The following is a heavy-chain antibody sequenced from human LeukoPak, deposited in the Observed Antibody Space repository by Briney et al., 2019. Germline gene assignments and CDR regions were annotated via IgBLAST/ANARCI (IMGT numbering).Heavy chain of an antibody. J-gene: IGHJ6*03. CDR1: GYSFTTYG. CDR2: INTDTGKP. Sequence: GASVKVSCKASGYSFTTYGIYWVRQAPGQGLEWMGWINTDTGKPTYAQGFTGRFVLSLDTSVTTAYLQISSLKAEDTAVYYCARGIGIGVVLMVHGNMDVWDKGTTVTVSS. CDR3: ARGIGIGVVLMVHGNMDV. D-gene: IGHD2-8*01. V-gene: IGHV7-4-1*02.